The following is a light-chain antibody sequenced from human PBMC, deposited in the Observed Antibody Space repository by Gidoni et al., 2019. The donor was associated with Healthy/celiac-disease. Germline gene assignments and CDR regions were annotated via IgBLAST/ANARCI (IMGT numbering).Light chain of an antibody. CDR2: LGS. CDR1: QSLLHINGYNY. CDR3: MQALQTPIT. V-gene: IGKV2-28*01. J-gene: IGKJ3*01. Sequence: DIVMTQSPLSLPVTPGEPASISCRSSQSLLHINGYNYLDWYLQKQGQSPQLLIYLGSTRASGVPDRFSGSGSGTDFTLKISRVEAEDVGVYYCMQALQTPITFGPGTKVDIK.